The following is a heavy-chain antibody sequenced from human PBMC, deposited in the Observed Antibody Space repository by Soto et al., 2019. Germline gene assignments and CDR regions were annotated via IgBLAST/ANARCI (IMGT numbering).Heavy chain of an antibody. CDR1: GGSISSGGYY. Sequence: QVQLQESGPGLVKPSQTLSLTCTVSGGSISSGGYYWSWIRQHPGKGLEWIGYIYYSGSTYYNPSXXGRVTISVDTXXSXFXXKLSSVTAADTAVYYCARGAGVAMVRGVTRNWFDPWGQGTLVTVSS. CDR2: IYYSGST. D-gene: IGHD3-10*01. J-gene: IGHJ5*02. V-gene: IGHV4-31*03. CDR3: ARGAGVAMVRGVTRNWFDP.